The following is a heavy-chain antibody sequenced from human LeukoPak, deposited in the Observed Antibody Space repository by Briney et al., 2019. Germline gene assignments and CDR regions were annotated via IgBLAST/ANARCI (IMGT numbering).Heavy chain of an antibody. J-gene: IGHJ5*02. V-gene: IGHV4-34*01. Sequence: SETLSLTCAVYGGSFSGYYWSWIRQPPGKGLEWIGEINHSGSTNYNPSLKSRVTISVDTSKNQFSLKLSSVTAADTAVYYCARVTTGISWFDPWGQGTLVTVSS. CDR1: GGSFSGYY. CDR2: INHSGST. D-gene: IGHD3-10*01. CDR3: ARVTTGISWFDP.